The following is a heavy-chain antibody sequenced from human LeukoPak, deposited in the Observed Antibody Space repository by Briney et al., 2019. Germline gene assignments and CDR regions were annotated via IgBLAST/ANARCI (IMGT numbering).Heavy chain of an antibody. CDR2: IYYSGNT. CDR3: ARDSVTTSQWGNSGLLVY. D-gene: IGHD4-17*01. J-gene: IGHJ4*02. V-gene: IGHV4-39*07. CDR1: GFTVSSNY. Sequence: GSLRLSCAASGFTVSSNYMSWVRQPPGKGLEWIGSIYYSGNTYYNASLKSRVTISMDTSENQVSLRLSSVTAADTAVYYCARDSVTTSQWGNSGLLVYWGQGTLVTVSS.